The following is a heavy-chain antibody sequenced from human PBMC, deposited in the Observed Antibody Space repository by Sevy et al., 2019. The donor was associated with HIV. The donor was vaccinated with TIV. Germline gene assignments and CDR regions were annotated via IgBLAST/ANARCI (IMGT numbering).Heavy chain of an antibody. J-gene: IGHJ6*02. V-gene: IGHV3-30*18. CDR1: GFTFSSYG. CDR3: AKEGGGYSDYYYYYGMDV. CDR2: ISYDGSNK. Sequence: GGSLRLSCAASGFTFSSYGMHWVRQAPGKGLEWVAVISYDGSNKYYAHSVKGRFTISRDNSKNTLYLQMNSLRAEDTAVYYCAKEGGGYSDYYYYYGMDVWGQGTTVTVSS. D-gene: IGHD5-18*01.